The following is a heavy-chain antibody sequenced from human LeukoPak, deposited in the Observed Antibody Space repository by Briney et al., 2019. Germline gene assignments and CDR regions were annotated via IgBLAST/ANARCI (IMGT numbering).Heavy chain of an antibody. V-gene: IGHV4-4*02. D-gene: IGHD2-2*01. CDR3: ARSPTKRVPEDY. Sequence: SGTLSLTCTVSSDSIFTSNWWSWVRQPPGKGLERIGQIFHSGSTSYSPSLKSRVTISMDKSKNQISLRLTSVTAADTAVYYCARSPTKRVPEDYWGQGTLVTVSS. CDR2: IFHSGST. CDR1: SDSIFTSNW. J-gene: IGHJ4*02.